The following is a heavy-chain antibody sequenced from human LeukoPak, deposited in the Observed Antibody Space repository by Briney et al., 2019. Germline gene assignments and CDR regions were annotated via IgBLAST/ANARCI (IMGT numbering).Heavy chain of an antibody. D-gene: IGHD3-10*01. CDR3: ARGAGYYGSGSYYAGFGY. J-gene: IGHJ4*02. CDR1: GDSISSSSYY. V-gene: IGHV4-39*07. Sequence: PSETLSLTCTVSGDSISSSSYYWGWIRQPPGKGLEWIGSIYYSGSTYYNPSLKSRVTISVDTSKNQFSLKLSSVTAADTAVYYCARGAGYYGSGSYYAGFGYWGQGTLVTVSS. CDR2: IYYSGST.